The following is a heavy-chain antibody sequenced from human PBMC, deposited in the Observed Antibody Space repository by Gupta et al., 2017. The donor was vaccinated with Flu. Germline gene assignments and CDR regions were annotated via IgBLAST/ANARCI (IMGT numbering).Heavy chain of an antibody. Sequence: QLQLVESGGGVVQPGRSLRRSCAASGFIFRSYALHWVRQAPGKGLEVVAALSYGGSNKYYADSVLGRFTISRDDSKNTVYLQMNSLILDDTAAYYCAGADSGYPKTGIVDYWGQGTLVTVSS. CDR3: AGADSGYPKTGIVDY. CDR2: LSYGGSNK. V-gene: IGHV3-30-3*01. D-gene: IGHD5-12*01. CDR1: GFIFRSYA. J-gene: IGHJ4*02.